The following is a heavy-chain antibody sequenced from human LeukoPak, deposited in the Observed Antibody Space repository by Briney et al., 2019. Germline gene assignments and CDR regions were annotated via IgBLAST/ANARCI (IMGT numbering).Heavy chain of an antibody. CDR3: ARGRTTYDYVWGSYRPPDY. CDR1: GGSFSGYY. D-gene: IGHD3-16*02. CDR2: INHRGST. Sequence: PSETLSLTCAVYGGSFSGYYWNWIRQPPGKGLEWIGEINHRGSTNNNPSLKSRVSISVDTSKNQFSLKLSSVTAADTAVYYCARGRTTYDYVWGSYRPPDYWGQGTLVTVSS. J-gene: IGHJ4*02. V-gene: IGHV4-34*01.